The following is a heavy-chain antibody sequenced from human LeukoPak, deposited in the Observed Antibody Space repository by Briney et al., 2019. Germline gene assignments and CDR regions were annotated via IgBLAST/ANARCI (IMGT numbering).Heavy chain of an antibody. CDR1: GFTFSSYG. CDR2: ISYDGSNK. Sequence: GRSLRLSCAASGFTFSSYGMHWVRQAPGKGLEWMAVISYDGSNKYYADSVKGRFTISRDNSKNTLYLQMNSLRAEDMAVYYCAKDYDFWSGSLGVWGQGTTVTVSS. J-gene: IGHJ6*02. V-gene: IGHV3-30*18. D-gene: IGHD3-3*01. CDR3: AKDYDFWSGSLGV.